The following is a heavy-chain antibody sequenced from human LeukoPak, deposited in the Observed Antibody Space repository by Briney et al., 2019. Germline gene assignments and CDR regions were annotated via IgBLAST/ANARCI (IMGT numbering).Heavy chain of an antibody. V-gene: IGHV3-30*18. D-gene: IGHD3-3*01. CDR3: AKDHLEDYYYMDV. CDR1: GFTFSSYG. Sequence: PGGSLRLSCAASGFTFSSYGMHWVRQAPGKGLEWVAVISYDGSNKYYADSVKGRFTISRDNSKNTLYLQMNSLRAEDTAVYYCAKDHLEDYYYMDVWGKGTTVTVSS. J-gene: IGHJ6*03. CDR2: ISYDGSNK.